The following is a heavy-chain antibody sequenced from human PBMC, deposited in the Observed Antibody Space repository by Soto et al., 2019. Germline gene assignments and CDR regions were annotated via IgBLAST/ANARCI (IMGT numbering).Heavy chain of an antibody. CDR2: ISSSGTTI. CDR3: VRFGGAAAGSGDY. D-gene: IGHD6-13*01. Sequence: PGGSLRLSCGASDFTFSGYEMNWVRQAPGKGLEWVSYISSSGTTIYYSDSVNGRFTISRDNAKKSLFLQMNSLRAEDTALYYCVRFGGAAAGSGDYWGHGTLVTVSS. CDR1: DFTFSGYE. J-gene: IGHJ4*01. V-gene: IGHV3-48*03.